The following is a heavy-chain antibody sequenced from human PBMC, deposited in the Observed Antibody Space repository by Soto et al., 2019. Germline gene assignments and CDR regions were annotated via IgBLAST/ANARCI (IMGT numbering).Heavy chain of an antibody. D-gene: IGHD2-2*01. CDR2: ISYDGSNR. CDR3: AKGGVPAGMPGYYYMDV. V-gene: IGHV3-30*18. CDR1: GVTFSSFG. J-gene: IGHJ6*03. Sequence: QVQLVESGGGVVQPGRSVRLSCAASGVTFSSFGMHWVRQAPGKGLEWVAIISYDGSNRYYGDSVKGRITISRDNSKNTVYLEMNSLRVEDTAVYYCAKGGVPAGMPGYYYMDVWGKGIAVNISS.